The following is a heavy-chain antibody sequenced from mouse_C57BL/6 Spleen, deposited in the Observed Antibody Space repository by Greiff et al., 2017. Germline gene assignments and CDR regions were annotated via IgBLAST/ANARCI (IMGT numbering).Heavy chain of an antibody. D-gene: IGHD1-1*01. Sequence: QVQLQQPGTELVKPGASVKLSCKASGYTFTSYWMHWVKQRPGQGLEWIGNINPSNGGTNYNEKFKSKATLTVDKSSRTAYMQLSSLTSEDSAVYYCARRGATVVATRYFDVWGTGTTVTVSS. CDR1: GYTFTSYW. CDR2: INPSNGGT. V-gene: IGHV1-53*01. CDR3: ARRGATVVATRYFDV. J-gene: IGHJ1*03.